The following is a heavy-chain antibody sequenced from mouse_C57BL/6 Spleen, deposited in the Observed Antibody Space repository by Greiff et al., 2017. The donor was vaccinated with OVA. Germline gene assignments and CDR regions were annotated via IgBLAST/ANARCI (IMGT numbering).Heavy chain of an antibody. CDR2: IDPSDSYT. V-gene: IGHV1-69*01. D-gene: IGHD4-1*02. Sequence: QVQLQQPGAELVMPGASVKLSCKASGYTFTSYWMHWVKQRPGQGLEWIGEIDPSDSYTNYNQKFKGKSTLTVDKSSSTAYMQLSSLTSEDSAVYYCARRRPTGTVYFDAWGTGTTVTVSS. J-gene: IGHJ1*03. CDR3: ARRRPTGTVYFDA. CDR1: GYTFTSYW.